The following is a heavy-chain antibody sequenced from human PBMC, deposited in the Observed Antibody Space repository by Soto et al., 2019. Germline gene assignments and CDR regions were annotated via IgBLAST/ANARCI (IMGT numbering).Heavy chain of an antibody. J-gene: IGHJ6*02. CDR3: ARDRRLRGFYGMDV. CDR2: IYDIGSI. CDR1: GGSISSGGYY. D-gene: IGHD2-21*01. Sequence: QVQLQEAGPGLVKPSQTLSLTCTVSGGSISSGGYYWSWIRQHPGKGLGWIGYIYDIGSIHYYPSLKTLVTISVDTSKNQCSLKLSSVTAADTAVYYCARDRRLRGFYGMDVWGQGTTVNVSS. V-gene: IGHV4-31*01.